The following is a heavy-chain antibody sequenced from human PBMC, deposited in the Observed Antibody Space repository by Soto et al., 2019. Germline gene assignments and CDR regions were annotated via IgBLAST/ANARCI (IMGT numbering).Heavy chain of an antibody. D-gene: IGHD3-10*01. Sequence: PXETLSLTCAVSVCSINSDYYWGWIRQPPGKGLEWIGSVDHSGRTYYSPSLRSRLTIFIDTSKNQFSLRLTSVTAADTAMYFCAKKGYYPPGTINLFDSWGPATLHTVSS. CDR2: VDHSGRT. V-gene: IGHV4-38-2*01. J-gene: IGHJ4*02. CDR1: VCSINSDYY. CDR3: AKKGYYPPGTINLFDS.